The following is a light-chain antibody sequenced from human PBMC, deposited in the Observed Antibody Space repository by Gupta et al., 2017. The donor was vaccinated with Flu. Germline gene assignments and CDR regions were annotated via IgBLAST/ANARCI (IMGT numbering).Light chain of an antibody. CDR3: SSHTNSDTLGV. CDR1: SAGGGTRD. CDR2: KDS. J-gene: IGLJ2*01. V-gene: IGLV2-14*01. Sequence: SAGGGTRDYYRYQQHQRNGPKLMIFKDSNRTSGASNRFSCSESGNTGKVAITVLNAEDEADYYYSSHTNSDTLGVFGGGTKLTVL.